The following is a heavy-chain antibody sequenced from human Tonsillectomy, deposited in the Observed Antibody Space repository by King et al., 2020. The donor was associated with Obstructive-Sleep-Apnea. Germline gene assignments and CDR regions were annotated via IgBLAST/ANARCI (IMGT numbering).Heavy chain of an antibody. J-gene: IGHJ4*02. CDR2: IHYSGST. D-gene: IGHD6-13*01. CDR3: ARESVAAAPYFDY. Sequence: VQLQESGPGLVKPSQTLSLTCTVSGGSISSGGYYWSWIRQHPGKGLEWIGYIHYSGSTYYNPSLKSRITISVDTSKNQFSLKLSSVTAADTAVYYCARESVAAAPYFDYWGQGTLVTVSS. V-gene: IGHV4-31*03. CDR1: GGSISSGGYY.